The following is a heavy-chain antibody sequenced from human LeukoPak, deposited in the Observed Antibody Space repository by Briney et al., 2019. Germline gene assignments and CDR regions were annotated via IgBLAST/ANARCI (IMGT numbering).Heavy chain of an antibody. CDR1: GYIFTGYY. CDR2: FDPEDGET. D-gene: IGHD6-19*01. Sequence: GASVKVSCKASGYIFTGYYMHWVRQAPGKGLEWMGGFDPEDGETIYAQKFQGRVTMTEDTSTDTAYMELSSLRSEDTAVYYCATTRSGWYWYFDYWGQGTLVTVSS. CDR3: ATTRSGWYWYFDY. V-gene: IGHV1-24*01. J-gene: IGHJ4*02.